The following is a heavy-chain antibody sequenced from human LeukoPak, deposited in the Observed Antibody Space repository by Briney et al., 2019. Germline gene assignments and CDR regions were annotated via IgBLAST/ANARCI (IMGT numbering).Heavy chain of an antibody. CDR3: ARGHIMDWFDP. J-gene: IGHJ5*02. CDR1: GGSISSGSYY. CDR2: IYTSGST. V-gene: IGHV4-61*02. Sequence: SETLSLTCTVTGGSISSGSYYWSWVRQPAGKGLEWIGRIYTSGSTNYNPSLKSRVTISIDTSKNRFSLKLSSVTAADTAVYYCARGHIMDWFDPWGQGTLVTVSS.